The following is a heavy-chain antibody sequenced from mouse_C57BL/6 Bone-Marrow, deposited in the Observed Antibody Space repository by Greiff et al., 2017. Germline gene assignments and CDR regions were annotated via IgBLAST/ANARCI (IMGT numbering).Heavy chain of an antibody. J-gene: IGHJ3*01. CDR2: ISDGGSYT. D-gene: IGHD1-1*01. CDR3: ARERITTVVPFAY. V-gene: IGHV5-4*01. Sequence: EVQRVESGGGLVKPGGSLKLSCAASGFTFSSYAMSWVRQTPEKRLEWVATISDGGSYTYYPDNVKGRFTISRDNAKNNLYLQMSHLKSEDTAMYYCARERITTVVPFAYWGQGTLVTVSA. CDR1: GFTFSSYA.